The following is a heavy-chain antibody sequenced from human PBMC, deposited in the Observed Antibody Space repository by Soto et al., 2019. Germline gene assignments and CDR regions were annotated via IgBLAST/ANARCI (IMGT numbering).Heavy chain of an antibody. Sequence: ASVKVSCKASGYTFTSYYMHWVRQAPGQGLEWMGIINPSGGSTSYAQKFQGRVTMTRDTSTSTVYMELSSLRAEDTAVYYCARENYDFWSGYTSYYFDYWGQGTQVTVSS. D-gene: IGHD3-3*01. J-gene: IGHJ4*02. CDR3: ARENYDFWSGYTSYYFDY. V-gene: IGHV1-46*01. CDR1: GYTFTSYY. CDR2: INPSGGST.